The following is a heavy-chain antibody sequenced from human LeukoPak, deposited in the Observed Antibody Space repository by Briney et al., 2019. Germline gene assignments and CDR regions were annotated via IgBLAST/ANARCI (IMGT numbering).Heavy chain of an antibody. V-gene: IGHV3-48*04. Sequence: GGSLRLSCAASGFTFSSYSMNWVRQAPGKGLEWVSYISSSSSTIYYADSVKGRFTISRDNAKNSLYLQMNSLRAEDTAVYYCARATPRLRFPYWYFDLWGRGTLVTVSS. CDR3: ARATPRLRFPYWYFDL. J-gene: IGHJ2*01. CDR1: GFTFSSYS. CDR2: ISSSSSTI. D-gene: IGHD2-21*02.